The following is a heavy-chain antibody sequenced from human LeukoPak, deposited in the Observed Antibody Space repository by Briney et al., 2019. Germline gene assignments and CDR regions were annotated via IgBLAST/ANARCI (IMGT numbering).Heavy chain of an antibody. CDR2: ISSSGTS. J-gene: IGHJ5*02. D-gene: IGHD3-3*01. V-gene: IGHV4-59*01. CDR3: ARVFRGAVTSNWFDP. Sequence: SETLSLTCTVSGDSISDFSWTWIRQTPGKGLEWIGFISSSGTSHYSPSLESRVTFSLDTSKSLFSLSLKSVTAADTAVYYCARVFRGAVTSNWFDPWGQGILVTVSS. CDR1: GDSISDFS.